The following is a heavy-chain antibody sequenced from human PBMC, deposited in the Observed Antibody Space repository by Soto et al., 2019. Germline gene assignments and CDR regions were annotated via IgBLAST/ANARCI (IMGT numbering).Heavy chain of an antibody. D-gene: IGHD3-3*01. CDR2: IYPGDSDT. V-gene: IGHV5-51*01. J-gene: IGHJ6*02. CDR1: GYSFTSYW. Sequence: PGESLRISCKGSGYSFTSYWIGWVRQMPGKGLERMGIIYPGDSDTRYIPSFQGQVTISADKSISTAYLQWSSLKASDTAMYYCARAAPLRFLEWLLFDGMDVWGQGTTVTVSS. CDR3: ARAAPLRFLEWLLFDGMDV.